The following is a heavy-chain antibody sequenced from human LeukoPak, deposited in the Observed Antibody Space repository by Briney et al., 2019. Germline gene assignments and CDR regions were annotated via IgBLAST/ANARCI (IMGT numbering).Heavy chain of an antibody. V-gene: IGHV4-34*01. CDR1: GGSFSGYY. D-gene: IGHD3-10*01. CDR2: INHSGST. J-gene: IGHJ5*02. Sequence: SETLSLTCAAYGGSFSGYYWSWIRQPPGKGLEWIGEINHSGSTNYNPSLKSRVTISVDTSKNQFSLKLSSVTAADTAVYYCARRGYYGSGSYYKGSNWFDPWGQGTLVTVSS. CDR3: ARRGYYGSGSYYKGSNWFDP.